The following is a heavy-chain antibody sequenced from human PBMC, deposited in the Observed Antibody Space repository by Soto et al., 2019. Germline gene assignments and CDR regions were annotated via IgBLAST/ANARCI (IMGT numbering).Heavy chain of an antibody. J-gene: IGHJ4*02. Sequence: GGSLRLSCAASGFTFSSYWMHWVRQAPGKGLVWVSRINSDGSSTSYADSVKGRFTISRDNAKNTLYLQMNSLRAEDTAVYYCARVTYGYLGLIDYWGQGTLVTVSS. CDR3: ARVTYGYLGLIDY. V-gene: IGHV3-74*01. CDR2: INSDGSST. CDR1: GFTFSSYW. D-gene: IGHD5-18*01.